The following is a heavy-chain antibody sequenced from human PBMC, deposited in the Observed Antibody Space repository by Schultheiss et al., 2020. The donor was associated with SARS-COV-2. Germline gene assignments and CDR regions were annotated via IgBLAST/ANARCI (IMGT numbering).Heavy chain of an antibody. D-gene: IGHD5-12*01. Sequence: GGSLRLSCAASGFTFSSYEMNWVRQAPGKGLEWVSYISSSGSTIYYADSVKGRFTISRDNAKNSLYLQMNSLRAEDTAVYYCAKGDATYYYMDVWGKGTTVTVSS. V-gene: IGHV3-48*03. CDR2: ISSSGSTI. CDR1: GFTFSSYE. CDR3: AKGDATYYYMDV. J-gene: IGHJ6*03.